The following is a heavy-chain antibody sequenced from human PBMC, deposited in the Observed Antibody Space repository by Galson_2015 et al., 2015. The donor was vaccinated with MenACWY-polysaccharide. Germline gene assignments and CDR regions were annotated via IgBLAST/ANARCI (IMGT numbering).Heavy chain of an antibody. CDR1: GYTFTSYD. J-gene: IGHJ6*03. CDR2: MNPNSGNT. V-gene: IGHV1-8*01. Sequence: SVKVSCKASGYTFTSYDINWVRRATGQGLEWMGWMNPNSGNTGYAQKFQGRVTMTRNTSISTAYMELSSLRSEDTAVYYCARGDALVVAPAANLRHYYMDVWGKGTTVTVSS. D-gene: IGHD2-2*01. CDR3: ARGDALVVAPAANLRHYYMDV.